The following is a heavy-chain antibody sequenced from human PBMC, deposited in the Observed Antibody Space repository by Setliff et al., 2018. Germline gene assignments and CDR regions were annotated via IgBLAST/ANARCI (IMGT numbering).Heavy chain of an antibody. Sequence: GGSLRLCCAASGFTFSSYSMNWVRQAPGKGLEWVSSISSSSSYIYYADSVKGRFTISRDNAKNSLYLQMNSLRAEDTAVYYCARDRLSSITMVRGVSDYWGQGTLVTVSS. CDR3: ARDRLSSITMVRGVSDY. D-gene: IGHD3-10*01. CDR1: GFTFSSYS. CDR2: ISSSSSYI. J-gene: IGHJ4*02. V-gene: IGHV3-21*04.